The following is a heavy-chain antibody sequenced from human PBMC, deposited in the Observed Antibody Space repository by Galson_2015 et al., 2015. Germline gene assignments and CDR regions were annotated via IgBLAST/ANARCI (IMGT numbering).Heavy chain of an antibody. J-gene: IGHJ6*03. CDR3: AILYCSSTSCYPPVDYYYYYMDV. Sequence: SVKVSCKASGGTFSSYAISWVRQAPGQGLEWMGRIIPTLGIANYAQKFQGRVTITADKSTSTAYMELSSLRSEDTAVYYCAILYCSSTSCYPPVDYYYYYMDVWGKGTTVTVSS. D-gene: IGHD2-2*01. V-gene: IGHV1-69*04. CDR2: IIPTLGIA. CDR1: GGTFSSYA.